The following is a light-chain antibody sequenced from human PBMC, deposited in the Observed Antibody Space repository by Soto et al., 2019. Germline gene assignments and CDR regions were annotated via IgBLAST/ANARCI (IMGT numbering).Light chain of an antibody. V-gene: IGKV3-11*01. J-gene: IGKJ5*01. Sequence: DILLTQSPATLSLSRGERATLSCRASRSVSSYLAWYQQKPGQAPRLLIYDASNRATGIPARFSGSGSGTDFTLTISSLEPEDFAVYYCQQRSNWPPITFGQGTRLEIK. CDR3: QQRSNWPPIT. CDR1: RSVSSY. CDR2: DAS.